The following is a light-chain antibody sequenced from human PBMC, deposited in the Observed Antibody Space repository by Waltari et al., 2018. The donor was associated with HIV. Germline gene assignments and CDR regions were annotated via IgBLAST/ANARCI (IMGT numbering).Light chain of an antibody. CDR3: HSWDTNNVQV. V-gene: IGLV3-1*01. CDR1: TLGSKY. Sequence: SFELIQPPSVSVSPGQTAAITCPGDTLGSKYACWFQQKPGQSPVLGLSQDSKRPSGIPERFSGSKSGNTATLTISGTQAMDEADYYCHSWDTNNVQVFGGGTKLTVL. J-gene: IGLJ3*02. CDR2: QDS.